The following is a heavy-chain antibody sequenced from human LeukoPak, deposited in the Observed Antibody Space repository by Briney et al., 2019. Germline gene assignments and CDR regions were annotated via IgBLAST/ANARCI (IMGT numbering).Heavy chain of an antibody. CDR2: IIPIFGIA. CDR3: ATVLAGSSSWDFDY. Sequence: ASVKVSCKASGGTFNSYAITWVRQAPGQGLEWMGGIIPIFGIADYAQKFQARVTITADKSTSTAYMDLSSLRSEDTAVYYCATVLAGSSSWDFDYWGQGTLVTVSS. CDR1: GGTFNSYA. V-gene: IGHV1-69*10. D-gene: IGHD6-13*01. J-gene: IGHJ4*02.